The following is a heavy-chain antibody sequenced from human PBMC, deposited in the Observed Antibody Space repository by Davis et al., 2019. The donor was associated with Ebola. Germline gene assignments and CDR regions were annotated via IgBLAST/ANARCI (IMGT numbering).Heavy chain of an antibody. V-gene: IGHV1-58*01. CDR3: ARAAYSNYPYYYYGMDV. CDR2: IVVGSGNT. D-gene: IGHD4-11*01. Sequence: AASVKVSCKASGFTFTSSAVQWVRQARGQRLEWIGWIVVGSGNTNYAQKFQGRVTITADKSTSTAYMELSRLRSDDTAVYYCARAAYSNYPYYYYGMDVWGQGTTVTVSS. J-gene: IGHJ6*02. CDR1: GFTFTSSA.